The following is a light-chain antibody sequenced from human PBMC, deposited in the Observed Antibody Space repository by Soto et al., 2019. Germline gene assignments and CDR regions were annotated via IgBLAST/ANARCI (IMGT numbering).Light chain of an antibody. Sequence: QSALTQPASVSGSPGQSITISCTGPSSDVGGYNYVSWYQQHPGNAPKLMIYDVSNRPSGVSNRFSGSKSGNTASLTISGLQAEDEADYYFSSYTRSSSVVFGGGTKLTVL. J-gene: IGLJ2*01. CDR1: SSDVGGYNY. CDR3: SSYTRSSSVV. CDR2: DVS. V-gene: IGLV2-14*01.